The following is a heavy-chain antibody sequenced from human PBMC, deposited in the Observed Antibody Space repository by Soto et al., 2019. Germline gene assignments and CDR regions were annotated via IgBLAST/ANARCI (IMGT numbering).Heavy chain of an antibody. J-gene: IGHJ6*02. CDR1: GYTFTSYY. D-gene: IGHD3-3*01. CDR3: ARGGTIFGVVIEYYYYYGMDV. Sequence: ASVKVSCKASGYTFTSYYMHWVRQAPGQGLEWMGIINPSGGSASYAQKFQGRVTMTRDTSTSTVYMELSSLRSEDTAVYYCARGGTIFGVVIEYYYYYGMDVWGQGTTVTVSS. CDR2: INPSGGSA. V-gene: IGHV1-46*01.